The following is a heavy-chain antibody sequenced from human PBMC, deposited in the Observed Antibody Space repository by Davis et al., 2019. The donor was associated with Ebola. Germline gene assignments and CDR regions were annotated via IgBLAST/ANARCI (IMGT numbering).Heavy chain of an antibody. CDR3: ARDQLTVTETRVYYYYGMDV. V-gene: IGHV1-2*04. D-gene: IGHD4-17*01. J-gene: IGHJ6*02. CDR1: GYTFTGYY. Sequence: AASVKVSCKASGYTFTGYYMHWVRQAPGQGLEWMGWINPNSGGTNYAQKFQGWVTMTRDTSISTAYMELSRLRSDDTAVYYCARDQLTVTETRVYYYYGMDVWGQGTTVTVSS. CDR2: INPNSGGT.